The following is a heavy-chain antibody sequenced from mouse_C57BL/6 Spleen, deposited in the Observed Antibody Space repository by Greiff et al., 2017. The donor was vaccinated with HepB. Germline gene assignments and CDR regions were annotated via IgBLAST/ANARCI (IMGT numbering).Heavy chain of an antibody. CDR1: GYAFSSYW. D-gene: IGHD1-1*01. CDR2: IYTGDGDT. Sequence: QVHVKQSGAELVKPGASVKISCKASGYAFSSYWMNWVKQRPGKGLEWIGQIYTGDGDTNYNGKFKGKATLTADKSSSTAYMQLSSLTSEDSAVYFCARGTTNYFDYWGQGTTLTVSS. J-gene: IGHJ2*01. V-gene: IGHV1-80*01. CDR3: ARGTTNYFDY.